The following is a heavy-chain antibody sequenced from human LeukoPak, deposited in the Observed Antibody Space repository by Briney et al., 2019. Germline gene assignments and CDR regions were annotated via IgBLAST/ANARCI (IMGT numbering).Heavy chain of an antibody. J-gene: IGHJ4*02. CDR2: ISGSGGST. CDR1: GFTFSSYW. CDR3: AKVTGVYCGGDCRYFDY. D-gene: IGHD2-21*02. V-gene: IGHV3-23*01. Sequence: GGSLRLSCAASGFTFSSYWMSWVRQAPGKGLEWVSAISGSGGSTYYADSVKGRFTISRDNSKNTLYLQMNSLRAEDTAVYYCAKVTGVYCGGDCRYFDYWGQGTLVTVSS.